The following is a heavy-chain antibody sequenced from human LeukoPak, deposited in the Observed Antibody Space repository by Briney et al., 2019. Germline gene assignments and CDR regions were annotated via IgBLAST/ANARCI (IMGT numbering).Heavy chain of an antibody. CDR2: INHSGST. J-gene: IGHJ4*02. D-gene: IGHD3-22*01. V-gene: IGHV4-34*01. CDR3: ARGNLDSSGYIDY. Sequence: SETLSLTYAVYGGSFSGYYWSWIRQPPGKGLEWIGEINHSGSTNYNPSLKSRVTISVDTSKNQFSLKLSSVTAADTAVYYCARGNLDSSGYIDYWGQGTLVTVSS. CDR1: GGSFSGYY.